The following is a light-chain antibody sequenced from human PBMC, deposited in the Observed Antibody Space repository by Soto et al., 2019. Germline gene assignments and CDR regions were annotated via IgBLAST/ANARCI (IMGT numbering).Light chain of an antibody. Sequence: QSVLTQPASVSGSPGQSISISCTGSSSDVGAYNYVAWYQQKPGKAPKLLIYEVDHRPSGISHRFSGSMSGNTASLTISGLQAEDEADYHCCSYAGSSTYVFGSGTKV. J-gene: IGLJ1*01. V-gene: IGLV2-14*01. CDR1: SSDVGAYNY. CDR3: CSYAGSSTYV. CDR2: EVD.